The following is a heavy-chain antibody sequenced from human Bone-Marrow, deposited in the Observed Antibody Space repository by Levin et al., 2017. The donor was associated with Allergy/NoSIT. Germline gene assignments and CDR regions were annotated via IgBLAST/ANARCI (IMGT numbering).Heavy chain of an antibody. CDR1: GDSVSSKSAT. D-gene: IGHD3-22*01. CDR2: TYYRSNRWYY. V-gene: IGHV6-1*01. J-gene: IGHJ5*02. Sequence: SETLSLTCGISGDSVSSKSATWNWIRQSPSRGLEWLGRTYYRSNRWYYDSVASVRSRINISPDTSKNQFFLQLNSVTPDDTAVYYCARQGSSGSRAFDPWGQGILVTVSS. CDR3: ARQGSSGSRAFDP.